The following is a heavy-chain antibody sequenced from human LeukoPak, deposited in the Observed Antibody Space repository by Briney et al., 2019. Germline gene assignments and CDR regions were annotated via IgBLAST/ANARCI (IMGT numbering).Heavy chain of an antibody. D-gene: IGHD3-3*01. J-gene: IGHJ4*02. CDR2: ISSSGSTI. V-gene: IGHV3-11*01. Sequence: GGSLRLSCAASGFTFSDYYTSWIRQAPGKGLEWVSYISSSGSTIYYADSVKGRFTISRDNAKNSLYLQMNSLRAEDTAVYYCAKAHNELRFLEWLDFDYWGQGTLVTVSS. CDR3: AKAHNELRFLEWLDFDY. CDR1: GFTFSDYY.